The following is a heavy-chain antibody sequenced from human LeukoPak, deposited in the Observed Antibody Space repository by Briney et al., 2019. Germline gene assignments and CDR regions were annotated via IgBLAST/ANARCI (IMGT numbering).Heavy chain of an antibody. V-gene: IGHV3-53*01. Sequence: GGSLRLSCAASGFTFSSSAMSWVRQAPGKGLEWVSVIYSGGSTYYADSVKGRFTISRDNSKNTLYLQMNSLRAEDTAVYYCARGEDYGDYFDYWGQGTLVTVSS. J-gene: IGHJ4*02. CDR1: GFTFSSSA. D-gene: IGHD4-17*01. CDR3: ARGEDYGDYFDY. CDR2: IYSGGST.